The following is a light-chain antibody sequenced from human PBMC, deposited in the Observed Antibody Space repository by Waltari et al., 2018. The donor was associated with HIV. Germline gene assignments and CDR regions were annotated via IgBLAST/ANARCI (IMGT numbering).Light chain of an antibody. CDR3: QQSYNSPIT. CDR2: AAF. Sequence: DIEMTQSPSSLSASVGDRVTITCRASQGISRYLNWYQQKPGKAPKLLIFAAFDLQSGVPSRFSGSGSGTDFTLTISSLQPEDFSTYYCQQSYNSPITFGQGTRLDIK. J-gene: IGKJ5*01. CDR1: QGISRY. V-gene: IGKV1-39*01.